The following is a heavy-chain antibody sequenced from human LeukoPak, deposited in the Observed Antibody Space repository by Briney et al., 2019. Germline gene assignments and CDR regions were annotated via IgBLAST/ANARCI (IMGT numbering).Heavy chain of an antibody. D-gene: IGHD3-10*01. J-gene: IGHJ4*02. Sequence: PSETLSLTCTVSGGSISSYYWSWIRQPAGKGLEWIGRIYTSGSTNYNPSLKSRVTMSVDTSKNQFSLKLSSVTAADTAVYYCARNMYYYGSGSYIFDYWGQGTLVTVSS. V-gene: IGHV4-4*07. CDR3: ARNMYYYGSGSYIFDY. CDR2: IYTSGST. CDR1: GGSISSYY.